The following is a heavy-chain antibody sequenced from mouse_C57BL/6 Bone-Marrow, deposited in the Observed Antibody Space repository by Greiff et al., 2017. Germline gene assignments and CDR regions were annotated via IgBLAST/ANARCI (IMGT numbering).Heavy chain of an antibody. CDR1: GFTFSSYA. V-gene: IGHV5-4*03. Sequence: EVKVEESGGGLVKPGGSLKLSCAASGFTFSSYAMSWVRQTPEKRLEWVATISDGGSYTYYPDNVKGRFTISRDNAKNNLYLQMSHLKSEDTAMYYCARRGDYFDYRGQGTTLTVSS. CDR2: ISDGGSYT. J-gene: IGHJ2*01. CDR3: ARRGDYFDY.